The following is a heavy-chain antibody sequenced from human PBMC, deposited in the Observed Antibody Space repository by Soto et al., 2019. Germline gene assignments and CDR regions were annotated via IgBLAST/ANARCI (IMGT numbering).Heavy chain of an antibody. V-gene: IGHV3-30*18. CDR3: AKDRGTSIDVHRYFHYYGMDV. Sequence: QVQLVESGGGVVQPGRSLRLSCAASGFTFSSYGMHWVRQAPGKGLEWVAVISYDGSNNYYADSVKGRFTISRDNSKKTMYLQMNSLRAEDTAVYYCAKDRGTSIDVHRYFHYYGMDVWGQGTTVTVSS. CDR2: ISYDGSNN. CDR1: GFTFSSYG. J-gene: IGHJ6*02. D-gene: IGHD2-2*01.